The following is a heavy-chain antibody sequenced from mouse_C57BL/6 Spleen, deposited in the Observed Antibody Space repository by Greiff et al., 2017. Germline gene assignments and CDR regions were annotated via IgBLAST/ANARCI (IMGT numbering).Heavy chain of an antibody. CDR1: GYTFTDYN. D-gene: IGHD1-1*01. V-gene: IGHV1-18*01. J-gene: IGHJ2*01. CDR3: ARSGYYGSSYDY. Sequence: EVQLQQSGPVLVKPGASVKIPCKASGYTFTDYNMDWVKQSHGKSLEWIGDINPNNGGTIYNQKFKGKATLTVDKSSSTAYMELRSLTSEDTAVYYCARSGYYGSSYDYWGQGTTLTVSS. CDR2: INPNNGGT.